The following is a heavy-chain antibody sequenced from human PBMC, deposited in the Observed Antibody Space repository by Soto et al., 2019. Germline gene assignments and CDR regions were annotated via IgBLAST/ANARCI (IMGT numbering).Heavy chain of an antibody. CDR1: GGSFSGYY. V-gene: IGHV4-34*01. D-gene: IGHD5-12*01. Sequence: SETLSLTCAVYGGSFSGYYWSWIRQPPGKGLEWIGEINHSGSTNYNPSLKSRVTISVDTSKNQFSLKLSSVTAADTAVYYCARGDIVATINWGKGTLVTVSS. CDR2: INHSGST. CDR3: ARGDIVATIN. J-gene: IGHJ4*02.